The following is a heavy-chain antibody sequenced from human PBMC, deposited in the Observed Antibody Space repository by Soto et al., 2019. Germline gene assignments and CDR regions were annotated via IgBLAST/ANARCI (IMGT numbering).Heavy chain of an antibody. D-gene: IGHD2-15*01. CDR3: VRGYCTTSPCSGDFQF. CDR1: AYRLTGQY. Sequence: ASVKVSCKASAYRLTGQYFPWVLQALGQGLEWMGMIHPSGDTGYAQKFRGRVTMTIDTSTTTASMELRNLTSEDTAVYFSVRGYCTTSPCSGDFQFWGQGILLTASS. CDR2: IHPSGDT. J-gene: IGHJ1*01. V-gene: IGHV1-46*01.